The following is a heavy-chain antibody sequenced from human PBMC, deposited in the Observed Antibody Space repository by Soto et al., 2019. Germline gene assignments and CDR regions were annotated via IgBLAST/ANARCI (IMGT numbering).Heavy chain of an antibody. D-gene: IGHD3-10*01. Sequence: PSETLSLTCTVSGGSISSYYWSWIRQPPGKGLEWIGYIYYSGSTNYNPSLKSRVTISVDTSKNQFSLKLSSVTAADTAVYYCARHRITMVRGVIPQYYFDYWGQGTLVTVSS. CDR1: GGSISSYY. CDR3: ARHRITMVRGVIPQYYFDY. CDR2: IYYSGST. J-gene: IGHJ4*02. V-gene: IGHV4-59*08.